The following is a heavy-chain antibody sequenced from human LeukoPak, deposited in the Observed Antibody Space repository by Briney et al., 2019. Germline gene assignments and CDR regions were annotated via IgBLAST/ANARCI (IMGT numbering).Heavy chain of an antibody. CDR2: IKYDGSEK. J-gene: IGHJ4*02. CDR3: AKKNYCDG. CDR1: GFTLSSFW. V-gene: IGHV3-7*01. Sequence: GGSLRLSCAVSGFTLSSFWMTWVRQAPGKGLEWVASIKYDGSEKKYVDSVEGRFTISRDNAKNSLYLQMNSLRAEDTAVYYCAKKNYCDGWGQGTLVTVSA.